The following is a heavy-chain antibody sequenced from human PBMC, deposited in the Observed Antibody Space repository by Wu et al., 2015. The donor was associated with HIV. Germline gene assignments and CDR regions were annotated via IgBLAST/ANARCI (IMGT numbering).Heavy chain of an antibody. CDR2: INPNTGGA. Sequence: QVQLVQSGAEVKEPGASMRVSCKASGYTFSDYYIHWIRQAPGQGLEWMGWINPNTGGAHSALDYQGRVTMTGDTSMTTVYMELTRLASDDTAIYYCAREGLCRTTSCQFDYWGQGTLVTVFS. J-gene: IGHJ4*02. CDR3: AREGLCRTTSCQFDY. D-gene: IGHD2-2*01. CDR1: GYTFSDYY. V-gene: IGHV1-2*02.